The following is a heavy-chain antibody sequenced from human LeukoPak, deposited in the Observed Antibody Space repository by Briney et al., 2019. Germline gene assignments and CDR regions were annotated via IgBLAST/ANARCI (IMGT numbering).Heavy chain of an antibody. CDR1: GFTFSSYS. V-gene: IGHV3-21*01. CDR3: ARVEGIGRTVKGGTRPY. Sequence: PGGSLRLSCAASGFTFSSYSMNWVRQAPGKGLEWVSSISSSSSYIYYADSVKGRFTISRDNAKNSLYLQMNSLRAEDTAVYYCARVEGIGRTVKGGTRPYWGQGTLVTVSS. CDR2: ISSSSSYI. D-gene: IGHD2-15*01. J-gene: IGHJ4*02.